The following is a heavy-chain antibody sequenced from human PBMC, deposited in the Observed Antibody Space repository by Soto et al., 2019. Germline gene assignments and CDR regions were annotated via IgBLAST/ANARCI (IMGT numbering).Heavy chain of an antibody. Sequence: EVQLLESGGDLIQPGGSLRLSCAASGFTFNIYAMTWVRQAPGKGLEWVSAISRYGDFTYYADSVEGRFTISRDNSKNTLDFQMNSLRGEDTAVYYCAKDRYLDHDSRGYLFDNWGQGTLVTVSS. CDR1: GFTFNIYA. D-gene: IGHD3-22*01. V-gene: IGHV3-23*01. CDR3: AKDRYLDHDSRGYLFDN. CDR2: ISRYGDFT. J-gene: IGHJ4*02.